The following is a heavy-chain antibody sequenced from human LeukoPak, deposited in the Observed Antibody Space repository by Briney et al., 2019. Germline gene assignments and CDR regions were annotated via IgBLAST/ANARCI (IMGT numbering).Heavy chain of an antibody. D-gene: IGHD3-10*01. Sequence: GGSLRLSCAASGFTFSSYEMNWVRQAPGKGLEWVSYISSFSSTIYYADSVMGRFTISRDNAKNSLYLQMSSLRAKDTAVYYCARSPNYKGYFDYWGQGTLVTVSS. CDR1: GFTFSSYE. J-gene: IGHJ4*02. CDR2: ISSFSSTI. CDR3: ARSPNYKGYFDY. V-gene: IGHV3-48*03.